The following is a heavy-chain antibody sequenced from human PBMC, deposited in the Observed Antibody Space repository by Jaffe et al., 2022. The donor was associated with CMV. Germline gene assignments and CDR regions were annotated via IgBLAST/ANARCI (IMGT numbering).Heavy chain of an antibody. CDR2: IYPKSGAT. V-gene: IGHV1-2*02. D-gene: IGHD4-4*01. J-gene: IGHJ4*02. CDR3: ASVSYSNYDDFDY. CDR1: GYTFTDSY. Sequence: QVQLVQSGAEVKEPGASVVVSCKASGYTFTDSYIHWVRQAPGQGLEWMGWIYPKSGATKYAQKFQGRVTMTRDTSISTAYMALSSLRPDDTATYYCASVSYSNYDDFDYWGQGTLVTVSS.